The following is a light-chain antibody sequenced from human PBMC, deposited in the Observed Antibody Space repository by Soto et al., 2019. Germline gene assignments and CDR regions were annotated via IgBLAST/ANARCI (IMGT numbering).Light chain of an antibody. Sequence: DIVMTQSPDSLAVSLGERATINCKSSQSLLYSSNNENYLAWYQQKPGQPPKLLIYWASTRESGVPDRFSGSGSGIDFTLTISSLQAEDVAVYYCQQYYSTPRTFGQGTKLEIK. CDR2: WAS. J-gene: IGKJ2*01. CDR1: QSLLYSSNNENY. V-gene: IGKV4-1*01. CDR3: QQYYSTPRT.